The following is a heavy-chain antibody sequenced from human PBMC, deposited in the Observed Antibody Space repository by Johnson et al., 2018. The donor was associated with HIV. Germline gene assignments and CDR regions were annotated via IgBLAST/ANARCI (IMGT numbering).Heavy chain of an antibody. V-gene: IGHV3-9*01. Sequence: VQLVESGGGLIQPGGSLRLSCAASGFTVSSNYMSWVRQAPGKGLEWVSGISWNSGSIGYADSVKGRFTISRDNAKNSLYLQMNSLRAEDTALYYCAKKKNPEDGSGYDIWVQGTMVTVSS. CDR3: AKKKNPEDGSGYDI. J-gene: IGHJ3*02. D-gene: IGHD3-22*01. CDR2: ISWNSGSI. CDR1: GFTVSSNY.